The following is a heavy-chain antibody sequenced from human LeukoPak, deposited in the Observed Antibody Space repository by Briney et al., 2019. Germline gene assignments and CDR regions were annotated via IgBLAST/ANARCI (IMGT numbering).Heavy chain of an antibody. D-gene: IGHD3-22*01. CDR3: ARNYYDNSGYYYFDY. CDR1: RYTFTNYG. V-gene: IGHV1-18*01. Sequence: GASVKVSCKASRYTFTNYGISWVRQAPAQGLEWMGWISGYNDNTKYAQKLQGRVTMTTDTSMSTAYMELRSLRSDDTAVYYCARNYYDNSGYYYFDYWGQGNLVTVSS. J-gene: IGHJ4*02. CDR2: ISGYNDNT.